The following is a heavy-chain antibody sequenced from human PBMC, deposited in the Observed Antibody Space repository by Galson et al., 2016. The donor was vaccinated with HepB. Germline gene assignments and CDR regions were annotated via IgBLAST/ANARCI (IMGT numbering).Heavy chain of an antibody. CDR2: IFYAGIT. J-gene: IGHJ2*01. CDR1: GGSVSSGHYY. Sequence: SETLSLTCTVSGGSVSSGHYYWSWIRQPPGQGLEWIGYIFYAGITNYSPSLKSRVTISVDTSKNQFSLMLSSVTAADTALYFCARGGLVNSYWYFDLWGRGTLVTVSS. D-gene: IGHD3/OR15-3a*01. V-gene: IGHV4-61*01. CDR3: ARGGLVNSYWYFDL.